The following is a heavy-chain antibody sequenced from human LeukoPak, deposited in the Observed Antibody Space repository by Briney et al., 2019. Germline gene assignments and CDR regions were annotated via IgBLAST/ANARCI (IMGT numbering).Heavy chain of an antibody. J-gene: IGHJ5*02. CDR3: ARQRGRYCSSTSCLGRLDP. CDR1: GGSISSSSYY. CDR2: IYYSGST. D-gene: IGHD2-2*01. V-gene: IGHV4-39*01. Sequence: SETLSLTCTVSGGSISSSSYYWGWIRQPPGKGLEWIGSIYYSGSTYYNPSLKSRVTISVDTSKSQFSLKLSSVTAADTAVYYCARQRGRYCSSTSCLGRLDPWGQGTLVTVSS.